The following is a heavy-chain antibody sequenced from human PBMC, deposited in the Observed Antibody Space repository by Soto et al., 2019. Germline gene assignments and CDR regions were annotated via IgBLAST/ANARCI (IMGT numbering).Heavy chain of an antibody. D-gene: IGHD2-15*01. J-gene: IGHJ6*02. V-gene: IGHV3-30*18. CDR2: VSFDGSNQ. CDR1: GFSFRSYG. CDR3: AKATPDDGMDV. Sequence: QVQLMESGGGVVQPGRSLRLSCAASGFSFRSYGMHWVRQAPGKGLEWVAVVSFDGSNQYYADSVRGRFTISRDNSKKTLYLQMNSLRTEDTAVYYCAKATPDDGMDVWGQGTTVTVSS.